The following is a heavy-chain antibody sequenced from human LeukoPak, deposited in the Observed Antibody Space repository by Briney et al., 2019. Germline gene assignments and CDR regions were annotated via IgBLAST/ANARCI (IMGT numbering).Heavy chain of an antibody. D-gene: IGHD6-13*01. CDR1: GFTFSSYA. CDR2: ISGSGGST. J-gene: IGHJ6*03. V-gene: IGHV3-23*01. CDR3: AKASRAKYSSSWVKYYYYYMDV. Sequence: QAGGSLRLSCAASGFTFSSYAMSWVRQAPGKGLEWVSAISGSGGSTYYADSVKGRFTISRDNSKNTLYLQMNSLRAEDTAVYYCAKASRAKYSSSWVKYYYYYMDVWGKGTTVTVSS.